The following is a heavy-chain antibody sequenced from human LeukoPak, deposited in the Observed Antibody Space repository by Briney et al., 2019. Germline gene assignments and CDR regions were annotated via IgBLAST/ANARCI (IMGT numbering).Heavy chain of an antibody. Sequence: GGSLRLSCAASGFTFRNYGLSWVRQAPGKGLEWVSYISGAGGNVNYADSVKGRFIISRDNGKNSLYLQMSSLRAEDTAVYYCAIWMGNNADFTGPIDYWGQGTLVTVSS. J-gene: IGHJ4*02. CDR3: AIWMGNNADFTGPIDY. D-gene: IGHD2-2*03. CDR2: ISGAGGNV. CDR1: GFTFRNYG. V-gene: IGHV3-48*01.